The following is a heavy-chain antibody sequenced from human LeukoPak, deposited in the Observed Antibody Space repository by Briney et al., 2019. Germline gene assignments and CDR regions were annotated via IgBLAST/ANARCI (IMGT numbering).Heavy chain of an antibody. Sequence: GGSLRLSCAASGFNFDDYAMHWVRQAPGKGMEWVSGISWNNGSIDYAASVKGRFTISRDSAKKSLYLQMNSLRPEGTAFYYCAKDREVLPAGEIDYWGQETLVTVSS. CDR1: GFNFDDYA. J-gene: IGHJ4*02. D-gene: IGHD6-13*01. CDR3: AKDREVLPAGEIDY. V-gene: IGHV3-9*01. CDR2: ISWNNGSI.